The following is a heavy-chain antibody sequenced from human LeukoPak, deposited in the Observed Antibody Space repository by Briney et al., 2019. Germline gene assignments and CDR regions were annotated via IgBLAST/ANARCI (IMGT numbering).Heavy chain of an antibody. CDR2: ISSSSSYI. V-gene: IGHV3-21*01. CDR1: GFTFSSYA. J-gene: IGHJ1*01. Sequence: GGSLRLSCAASGFTFSSYAMHWVRQAPGKGLEWVSFISSSSSYIYYADSVKGRFTISRDNAKNSLYLQMNSLRTEDTALYYCAHTVTPRYFQFWGQGTLVTVSS. CDR3: AHTVTPRYFQF. D-gene: IGHD4-17*01.